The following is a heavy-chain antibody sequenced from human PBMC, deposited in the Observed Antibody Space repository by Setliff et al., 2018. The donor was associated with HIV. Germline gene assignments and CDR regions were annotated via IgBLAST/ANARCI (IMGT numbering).Heavy chain of an antibody. CDR2: ITWNGDTT. D-gene: IGHD3-10*01. V-gene: IGHV3-43D*03. CDR1: GFSLDDYA. Sequence: VGSLRLSCAASGFSLDDYAMHWVRQLPGKGLEWVSLITWNGDTTYYADSVKGRFSISRDTSKNSLYLQMNSLTGEDTALYYCARGPTGSGSAYLDNWGQGTLVTVSS. J-gene: IGHJ4*02. CDR3: ARGPTGSGSAYLDN.